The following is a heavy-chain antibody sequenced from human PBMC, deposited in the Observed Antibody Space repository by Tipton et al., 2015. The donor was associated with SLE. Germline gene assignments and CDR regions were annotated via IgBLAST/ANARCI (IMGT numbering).Heavy chain of an antibody. Sequence: TLSLTCTVSGGSISSYYWSWIRQPPGKGLEWIGYIYYSGSTNYNPSLKSRVTISVDASKNQFSLTLNSVTAADTAVYYCARGGNFDSSGFFLYWGPGTLVTVSS. J-gene: IGHJ4*02. V-gene: IGHV4-59*08. D-gene: IGHD3-22*01. CDR1: GGSISSYY. CDR2: IYYSGST. CDR3: ARGGNFDSSGFFLY.